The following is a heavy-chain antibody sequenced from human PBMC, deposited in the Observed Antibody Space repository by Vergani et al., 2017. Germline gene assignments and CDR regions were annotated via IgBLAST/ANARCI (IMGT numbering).Heavy chain of an antibody. Sequence: QVQLVQSGAEVKKPGSSVKVSCKASGGTFSSYAISWVRQAPGQGLEWMGGIIPIFGTENYAQKFQGRVTITADESTSTAHMELSSLRSEDTAVYYCAGGSSELRYCDWLPKTNGFDYWGQGTLVTVSS. CDR3: AGGSSELRYCDWLPKTNGFDY. V-gene: IGHV1-69*01. CDR2: IIPIFGTE. J-gene: IGHJ4*02. D-gene: IGHD3-9*01. CDR1: GGTFSSYA.